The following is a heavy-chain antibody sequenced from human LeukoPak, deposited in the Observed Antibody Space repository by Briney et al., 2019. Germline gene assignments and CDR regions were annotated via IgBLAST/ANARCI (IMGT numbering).Heavy chain of an antibody. CDR2: INPNSGGT. D-gene: IGHD2-2*01. Sequence: ASVKVSCKASGYTFTGYYMHWVRQAPGQGLEWMGWINPNSGGTNYAQKFQGRVTMTRDTSISTAYMELSRLRSDDTAVYYCARGRYCSSTSCHAPASCWGQGTLVTVSS. CDR3: ARGRYCSSTSCHAPASC. CDR1: GYTFTGYY. V-gene: IGHV1-2*02. J-gene: IGHJ4*02.